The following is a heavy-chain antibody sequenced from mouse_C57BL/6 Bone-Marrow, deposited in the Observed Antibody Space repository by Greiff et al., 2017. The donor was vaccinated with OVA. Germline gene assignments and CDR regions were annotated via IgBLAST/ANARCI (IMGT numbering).Heavy chain of an antibody. V-gene: IGHV1-26*01. D-gene: IGHD6-1*01. CDR3: ARLWSWFAY. Sequence: EVKLQQSGPELVKPGASVKISCKASGYTFTDYYMNWVKQSHGKSLEWIGDINPNNGGTSYNQKFKGKATLTVDKSSSTAYMELRSLTSEDSAVYYCARLWSWFAYWGQGTLVTVSA. CDR1: GYTFTDYY. CDR2: INPNNGGT. J-gene: IGHJ3*01.